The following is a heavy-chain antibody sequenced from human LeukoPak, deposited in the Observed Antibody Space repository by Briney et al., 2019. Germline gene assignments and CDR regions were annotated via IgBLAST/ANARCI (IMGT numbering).Heavy chain of an antibody. Sequence: GGSLRLSCAASGFTFSNYSMNWVRQAPGKGLEWVSIIYSGGSTFYADSVKGRFTISRDNSKNTLYLQMNSLRAEDTAVYYCARGGSYLSAFDIWGQGTMVTVSS. V-gene: IGHV3-53*01. J-gene: IGHJ3*02. CDR2: IYSGGST. D-gene: IGHD1-26*01. CDR1: GFTFSNYS. CDR3: ARGGSYLSAFDI.